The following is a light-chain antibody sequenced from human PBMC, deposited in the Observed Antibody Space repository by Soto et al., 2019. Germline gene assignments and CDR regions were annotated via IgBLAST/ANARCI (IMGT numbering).Light chain of an antibody. J-gene: IGKJ5*01. Sequence: EIVLTQSPGTLSLSPGERATLSCRASQSVSSSYLAWYQQKPGQAPRLLIYGASSRATGIPDRFSGSKSGTNFTLTIRRMEPEDVGMYYCQQYGSSPITFGQGTRLEIK. CDR3: QQYGSSPIT. V-gene: IGKV3-20*01. CDR1: QSVSSSY. CDR2: GAS.